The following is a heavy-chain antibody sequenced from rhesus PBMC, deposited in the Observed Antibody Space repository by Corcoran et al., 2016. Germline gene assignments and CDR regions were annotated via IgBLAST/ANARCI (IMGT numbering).Heavy chain of an antibody. D-gene: IGHD3-28*01. CDR1: GCPTCAYY. CDR2: LRNKAYGGTA. J-gene: IGHJ4*01. Sequence: EVQLVESGGGLLQPGGALRVSCAAPGCPTCAYYMTGGRPGPVKGAGWVGFLRNKAYGGTAEYAASVKGRFTISRDDSKSIAYLQMNSLKTEDTAVYYCTRANYGSGYYTDYWGQGVLVTVSS. V-gene: IGHV3-184*01. CDR3: TRANYGSGYYTDY.